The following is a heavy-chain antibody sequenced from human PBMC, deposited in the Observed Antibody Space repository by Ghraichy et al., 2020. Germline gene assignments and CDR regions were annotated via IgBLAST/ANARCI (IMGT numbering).Heavy chain of an antibody. CDR3: ASQLRQTSIVGATTSRLVDDY. Sequence: GESLNISCAASGFTVSSNYMSWVRQAPGKGLEWVSVIYSGGSTYYADSVKGQFTISRDNSKNTLYLQMNSLRAEDTAVYYCASQLRQTSIVGATTSRLVDDYWGQGTLVTVSS. J-gene: IGHJ4*02. D-gene: IGHD1-26*01. V-gene: IGHV3-53*01. CDR1: GFTVSSNY. CDR2: IYSGGST.